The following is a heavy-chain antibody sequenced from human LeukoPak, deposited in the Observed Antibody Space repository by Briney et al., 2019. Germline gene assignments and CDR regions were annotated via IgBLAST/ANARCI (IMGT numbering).Heavy chain of an antibody. J-gene: IGHJ4*02. D-gene: IGHD1-1*01. CDR2: IRYDGSNK. CDR3: ARGTSPSYGFPRN. V-gene: IGHV3-30*02. CDR1: GFSFSSYG. Sequence: PGRSVRLSCAASGFSFSSYGMHWVRQAPGKGLEWVAFIRYDGSNKYYADSVKGRFTISRDNSKNTLYLQMNSLRAEDTAVYYCARGTSPSYGFPRNWGQGTQVTVSS.